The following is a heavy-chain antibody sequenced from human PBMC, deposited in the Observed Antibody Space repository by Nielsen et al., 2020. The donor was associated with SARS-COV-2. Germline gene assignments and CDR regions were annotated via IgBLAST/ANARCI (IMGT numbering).Heavy chain of an antibody. V-gene: IGHV3-9*01. CDR3: ATRGQGMDV. CDR2: ISWNSGSI. CDR1: GFTFDDYA. Sequence: GGSLRLSCAASGFTFDDYAMHWVRQAPGKGLEWVSGISWNSGSIGYADSVKGRFTISRDNAKNSLYLQMNSLRAEDTALYYCATRGQGMDVWGQGTTVTVSS. J-gene: IGHJ6*02.